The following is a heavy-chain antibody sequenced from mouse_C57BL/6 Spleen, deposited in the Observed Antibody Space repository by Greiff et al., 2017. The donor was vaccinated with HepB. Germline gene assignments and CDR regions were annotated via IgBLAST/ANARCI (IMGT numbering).Heavy chain of an antibody. CDR2: IDPSDSYT. CDR1: GYTFTSYW. V-gene: IGHV1-69*01. Sequence: QVQLQQPGAELVMPGASVKLSCKASGYTFTSYWMHWVKQRPGQGLEWIGEIDPSDSYTNYNQKFKGKSTLTVDKSSSTAYMQLSSLTSEDSAVYYCAKLSTNYAMDYWGQGTSVTVSS. CDR3: AKLSTNYAMDY. J-gene: IGHJ4*01.